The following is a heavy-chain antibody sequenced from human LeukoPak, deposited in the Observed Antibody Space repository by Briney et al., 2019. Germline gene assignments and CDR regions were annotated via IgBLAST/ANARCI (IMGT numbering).Heavy chain of an antibody. CDR3: AKGCYSGSYKGGFDY. J-gene: IGHJ4*02. CDR2: ISGSGDDT. V-gene: IGHV3-23*01. Sequence: GGSLRLSCAASGFTFSSYAMSWVRQAPGKGLEWVSTISGSGDDTYYADSVKGRFTISRDSSKNTLHLQMNSLRAEDTALYYCAKGCYSGSYKGGFDYWGQGTLVTDSS. D-gene: IGHD1-26*01. CDR1: GFTFSSYA.